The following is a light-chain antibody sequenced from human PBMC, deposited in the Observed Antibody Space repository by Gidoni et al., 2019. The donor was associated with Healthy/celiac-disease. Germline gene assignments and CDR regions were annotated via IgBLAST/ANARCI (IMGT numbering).Light chain of an antibody. CDR1: SSDVGSYNL. J-gene: IGLJ3*02. V-gene: IGLV2-23*02. CDR2: EVS. Sequence: QSALTQTAPVSGSPGQSITTSCTGTSSDVGSYNLVSWYQHHPGKAPKLMIYEVSKRPSGVSNRFSGSKSGNTASLTISGLQAEDEADYYCCSYAGSSTVFGGGTKLTVL. CDR3: CSYAGSSTV.